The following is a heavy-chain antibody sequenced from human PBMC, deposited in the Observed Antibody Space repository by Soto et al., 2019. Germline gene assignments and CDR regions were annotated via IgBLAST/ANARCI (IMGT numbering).Heavy chain of an antibody. V-gene: IGHV3-66*01. D-gene: IGHD6-13*01. Sequence: EVQRVESGGGLVQPGGSLRLSCAASGFTVSSNYMSWVRQAPGKGLEGVSVIYSGGSTYYADSVKGRFTLSRDNSKYTLYLQMNRLRAEDTAVYYCARGWAAGTFDYWGQGTLVTVSS. CDR1: GFTVSSNY. CDR2: IYSGGST. J-gene: IGHJ4*02. CDR3: ARGWAAGTFDY.